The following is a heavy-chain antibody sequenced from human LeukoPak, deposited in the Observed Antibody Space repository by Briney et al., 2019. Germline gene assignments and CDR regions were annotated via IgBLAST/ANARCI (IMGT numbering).Heavy chain of an antibody. V-gene: IGHV5-51*01. CDR2: IYPGDSDT. CDR1: GYSFTSYW. J-gene: IGHJ3*02. D-gene: IGHD6-19*01. CDR3: ARFSSGWEDAFDI. Sequence: GESLNISCKGSGYSFTSYWIGWVGQLPGKGLEWMGIIYPGDSDTRYSPSFQGQVTISADKSISTAYLQWSSLKASDTAMYYCARFSSGWEDAFDIWGQGTMVTVSS.